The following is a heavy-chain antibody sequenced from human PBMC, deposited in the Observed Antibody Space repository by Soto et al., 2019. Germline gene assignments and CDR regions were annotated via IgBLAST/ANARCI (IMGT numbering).Heavy chain of an antibody. CDR1: GGSVSSGTYY. V-gene: IGHV4-61*01. D-gene: IGHD5-12*01. Sequence: SETLSLTCTVSGGSVSSGTYYWNWIRQPPGKGLEWIGYIYYSGDTNYNPSLKSRVTISVDTSKNQFSLKLRSLAAADTAVYFCARVLRDDYLSVVYGMDVWGQGTSVTVS. CDR3: ARVLRDDYLSVVYGMDV. J-gene: IGHJ6*02. CDR2: IYYSGDT.